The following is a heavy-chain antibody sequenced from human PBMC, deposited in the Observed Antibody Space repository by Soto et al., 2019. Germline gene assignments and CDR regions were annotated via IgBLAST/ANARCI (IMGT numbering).Heavy chain of an antibody. D-gene: IGHD3-10*01. J-gene: IGHJ5*02. CDR1: GGSISSSNYY. CDR3: ARRNYYGSEFDP. Sequence: QLQLQESGPGLVKPSETLSLTCTVSGGSISSSNYYWAWIRQPPGKGLEWIGSIYYSGSAYYNPSLKRRVTISVDTSKDQFSLKLSSVTAADTAVYYCARRNYYGSEFDPWGQGTLVTVSS. CDR2: IYYSGSA. V-gene: IGHV4-39*01.